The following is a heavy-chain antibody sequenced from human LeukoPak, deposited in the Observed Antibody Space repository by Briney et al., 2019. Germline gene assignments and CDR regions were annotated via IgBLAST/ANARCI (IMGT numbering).Heavy chain of an antibody. V-gene: IGHV3-74*01. Sequence: GSLRLSCAASGFTFSSYWMHWVRQAPGKGLVWVSRINSDGSSTSYADSVKGRFTISRDNAKNTLYLQMNSLRAEDTAVYYCARDIEVTIFGVVIGSYGMDVWGQGTTVTVSS. J-gene: IGHJ6*02. CDR3: ARDIEVTIFGVVIGSYGMDV. D-gene: IGHD3-3*01. CDR1: GFTFSSYW. CDR2: INSDGSST.